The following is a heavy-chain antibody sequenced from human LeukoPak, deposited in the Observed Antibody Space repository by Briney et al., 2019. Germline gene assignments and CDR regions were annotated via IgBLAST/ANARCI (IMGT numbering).Heavy chain of an antibody. D-gene: IGHD2-2*01. V-gene: IGHV3-21*01. CDR2: ISSSSSYI. J-gene: IGHJ4*02. CDR3: ARGGTSMPLDY. CDR1: GFTFSSYS. Sequence: GGSLRLSCAASGFTFSSYSMSWVRQAPGKGLEWVSSISSSSSYIYYADSVKGRFTISRDNAKNSLYLQMNSLRAEDTAVYYCARGGTSMPLDYWGQGTLVTVSS.